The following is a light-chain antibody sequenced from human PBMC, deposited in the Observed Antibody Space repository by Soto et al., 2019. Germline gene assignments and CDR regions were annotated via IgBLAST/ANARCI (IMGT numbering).Light chain of an antibody. J-gene: IGKJ1*01. CDR2: TTS. Sequence: EVVLPQCPAPLSFSPRVSLTLSCRASQSVSSYLAGYQQKPGLAPRLLIYTTSTRAAGVPARFSGSGSGTEFTLTIRSLQTEGFGLYFCQQYNRGPRTFGQGTKVDI. CDR3: QQYNRGPRT. V-gene: IGKV3-15*01. CDR1: QSVSSY.